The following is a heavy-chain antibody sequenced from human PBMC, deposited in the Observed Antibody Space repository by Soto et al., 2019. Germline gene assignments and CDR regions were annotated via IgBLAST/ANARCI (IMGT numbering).Heavy chain of an antibody. CDR3: ARWDDSSGQYGMDV. D-gene: IGHD3-22*01. CDR2: ISAYNGNT. Sequence: ASVNVSCTTSGFTFIRDGSSWGRQAPGQGLEWMGWISAYNGNTNYAQKLQGRVTMTTDTSTSTAYMELRSLRSDDTAVYYCARWDDSSGQYGMDVWGQGTTVTVSS. J-gene: IGHJ6*02. CDR1: GFTFIRDG. V-gene: IGHV1-18*01.